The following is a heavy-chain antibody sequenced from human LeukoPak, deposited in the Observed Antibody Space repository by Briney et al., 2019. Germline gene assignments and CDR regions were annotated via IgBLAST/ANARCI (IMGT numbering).Heavy chain of an antibody. CDR2: FDPEDGET. D-gene: IGHD2-15*01. V-gene: IGHV1-24*01. J-gene: IGHJ5*02. CDR1: GYTLTELS. CDR3: ARDVSIVVVAATFDP. Sequence: ASVKVSCKVSGYTLTELSMHWVRQAPGKGLEWMGGFDPEDGETIYAQKFQGRVTMTEDTSTDTAYMELSGLRSDDTAVYYCARDVSIVVVAATFDPWGQGTLVTVSS.